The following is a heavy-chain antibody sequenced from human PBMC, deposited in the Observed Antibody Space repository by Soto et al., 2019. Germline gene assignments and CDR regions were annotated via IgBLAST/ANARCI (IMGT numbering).Heavy chain of an antibody. J-gene: IGHJ4*02. Sequence: GGSLRLSCAASGFTFSSYGMHWVRQAPGKGLEWVAVIWYDGSNNFYSDSVKGRFTISRDNSKKTLYLQMNSLRAEDTAVYYCARDFWNYYGSGSYYLDYWGQGTLVTVS. CDR1: GFTFSSYG. V-gene: IGHV3-33*01. D-gene: IGHD3-10*01. CDR3: ARDFWNYYGSGSYYLDY. CDR2: IWYDGSNN.